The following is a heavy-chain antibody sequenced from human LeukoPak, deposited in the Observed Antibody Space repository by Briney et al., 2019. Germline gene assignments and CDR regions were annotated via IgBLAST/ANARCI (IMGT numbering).Heavy chain of an antibody. V-gene: IGHV1-46*01. J-gene: IGHJ3*02. D-gene: IGHD3-22*01. CDR1: GYTFTGYY. Sequence: ASVKVSCKASGYTFTGYYMHWVPQAPGQGREWMGIINPSGCSTSYAQKFQGRVTVTRDMSTSTVYMELSSLRSEDTAVYYCARDPIYYDSSDPGDAFDIWGQGTMVTVSS. CDR3: ARDPIYYDSSDPGDAFDI. CDR2: INPSGCST.